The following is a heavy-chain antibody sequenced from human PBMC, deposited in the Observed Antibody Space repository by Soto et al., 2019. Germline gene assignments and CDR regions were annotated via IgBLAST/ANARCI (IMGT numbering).Heavy chain of an antibody. Sequence: EVQLLESGGGLVQPGGSLRLSCAASGFTFSSYALGWVRQAPGRGLECVSAISGSGVSTFYAHSVKGRFTISRDTSKNTLYLQMNTLTAEDTAVYYCAKDHRIWGRLVEYMDVWGQGTTVTVSS. CDR2: ISGSGVST. J-gene: IGHJ6*02. V-gene: IGHV3-23*01. CDR3: AKDHRIWGRLVEYMDV. D-gene: IGHD3-10*01. CDR1: GFTFSSYA.